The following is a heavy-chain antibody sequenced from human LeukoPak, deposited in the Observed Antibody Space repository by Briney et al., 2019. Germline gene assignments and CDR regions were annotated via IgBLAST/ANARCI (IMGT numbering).Heavy chain of an antibody. CDR3: ARAPGYSYGPAFDY. Sequence: GGSLRLPCAASGFTFSSYAMHWVRQAPGKGLEWVAVISYDGSNKYYADSVKGRFTISRDNSKNTLYLQMNSLRAEDTAVYYCARAPGYSYGPAFDYWGQGTLVTVSS. CDR2: ISYDGSNK. CDR1: GFTFSSYA. J-gene: IGHJ4*02. D-gene: IGHD5-18*01. V-gene: IGHV3-30-3*01.